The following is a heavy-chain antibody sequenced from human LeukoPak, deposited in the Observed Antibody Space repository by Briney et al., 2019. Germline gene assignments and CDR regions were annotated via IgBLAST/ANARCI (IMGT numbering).Heavy chain of an antibody. CDR2: IYWNDDK. V-gene: IGHV2-5*01. CDR3: AHRYNWNYDY. J-gene: IGHJ4*02. CDR1: GFSLSTSGVG. D-gene: IGHD1-7*01. Sequence: SGPTLVNPTQTLTLTCTFSGFSLSTSGVGVGWIRQPPGKALEWLMVIYWNDDKRCSPSLKSRLTITKDTSKNQVVLTMPSMDHVDTATYYCAHRYNWNYDYWGQGTLVTVSS.